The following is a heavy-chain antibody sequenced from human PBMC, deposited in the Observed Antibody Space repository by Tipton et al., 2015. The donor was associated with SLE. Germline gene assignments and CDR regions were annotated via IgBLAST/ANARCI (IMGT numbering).Heavy chain of an antibody. Sequence: TLSLTCAVYCETFSGYYWSWIRQPPGKGLDWIGEITHSGGTNYNPSLKSRVTISVDTSKNQFSLRLSSVTAADTAVYYCARRPVGSTLDYWGQGTLVTVSS. J-gene: IGHJ4*02. CDR3: ARRPVGSTLDY. V-gene: IGHV4-34*01. D-gene: IGHD1-26*01. CDR2: ITHSGGT. CDR1: CETFSGYY.